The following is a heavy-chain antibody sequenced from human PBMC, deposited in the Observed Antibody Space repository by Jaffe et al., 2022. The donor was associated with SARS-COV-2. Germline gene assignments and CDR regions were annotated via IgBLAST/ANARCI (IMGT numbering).Heavy chain of an antibody. D-gene: IGHD6-13*01. CDR1: GFTFSSYA. J-gene: IGHJ3*02. CDR3: ARSPHFRYIAAAGDNAFDI. V-gene: IGHV3-64*01. CDR2: ISSNGGST. Sequence: EVQLVESGGGLVQPGGSLRLSCAASGFTFSSYAMHWVRQAPGKGLEYVSAISSNGGSTYYANSVKGRFTISRDNSKNTLYLQMGSLRAEDMAVYYCARSPHFRYIAAAGDNAFDIWGQGTMVTVSS.